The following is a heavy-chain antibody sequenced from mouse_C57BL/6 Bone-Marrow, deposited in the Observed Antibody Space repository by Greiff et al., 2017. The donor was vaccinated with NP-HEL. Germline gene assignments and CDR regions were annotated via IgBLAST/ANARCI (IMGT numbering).Heavy chain of an antibody. CDR1: GFSLTSYG. Sequence: QVQLQQSGPGLVQPSQSLSITCTVSGFSLTSYGVHWVRQPPGKGLEWLGVIWRGGSTDYTAAFISRMSISKDNSKSKVFFKMNSLQADDTAIYYCAKGGPYYSSSPFAYWGQGTLVTVSA. CDR3: AKGGPYYSSSPFAY. J-gene: IGHJ3*01. V-gene: IGHV2-4*01. D-gene: IGHD1-1*01. CDR2: IWRGGST.